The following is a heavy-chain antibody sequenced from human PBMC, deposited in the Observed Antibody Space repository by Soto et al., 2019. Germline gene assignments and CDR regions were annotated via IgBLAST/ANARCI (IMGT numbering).Heavy chain of an antibody. J-gene: IGHJ6*02. CDR2: INPSGGST. CDR1: GYTFTSYY. CDR3: ARYNTGGGDGYNPSAYYYYGMDV. Sequence: GASVKVSCKASGYTFTSYYMHWVRQAPGQGLEWMGIINPSGGSTSYAQKFQGRVTMTRDTSTSTVYMELSSLRSEDTAVYYCARYNTGGGDGYNPSAYYYYGMDVWGQGTTVTVSS. D-gene: IGHD3-16*01. V-gene: IGHV1-46*01.